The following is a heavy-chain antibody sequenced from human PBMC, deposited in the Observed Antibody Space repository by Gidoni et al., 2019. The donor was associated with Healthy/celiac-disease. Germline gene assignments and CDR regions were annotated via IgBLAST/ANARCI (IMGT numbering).Heavy chain of an antibody. CDR1: GFTVSSNY. J-gene: IGHJ6*02. Sequence: EVQLVESGGGLVQPGGSLRLSCAASGFTVSSNYMSWVRQAPGKGLERVSVIYSGGSTYYADSVKGRFTISRDNSKNTLYLQMNSLRAEDTAVYYCARDDNWGYYYYGMDVWGQGTTVTVSS. D-gene: IGHD7-27*01. V-gene: IGHV3-66*01. CDR2: IYSGGST. CDR3: ARDDNWGYYYYGMDV.